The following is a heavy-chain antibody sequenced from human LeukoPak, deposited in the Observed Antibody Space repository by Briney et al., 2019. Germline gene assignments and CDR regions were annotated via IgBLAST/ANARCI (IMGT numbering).Heavy chain of an antibody. J-gene: IGHJ4*02. V-gene: IGHV3-74*01. D-gene: IGHD2-21*02. CDR3: ARTAYCGADCHYYFDY. Sequence: GGSLRLSCAASGFTFTNYWMHWVRQAPGKGLVWVSRIKSDGSSTTYADSVKGRFTISRDNAENTLFLQMNSLRAEDTAVYYCARTAYCGADCHYYFDYWGQGALVPVPS. CDR2: IKSDGSST. CDR1: GFTFTNYW.